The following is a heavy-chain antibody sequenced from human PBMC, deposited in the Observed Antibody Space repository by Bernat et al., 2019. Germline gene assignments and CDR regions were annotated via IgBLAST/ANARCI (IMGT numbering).Heavy chain of an antibody. CDR1: GYTFTSYY. J-gene: IGHJ3*02. D-gene: IGHD6-19*01. CDR3: ARGCGEGSGCGLAFDI. CDR2: INPSCGST. V-gene: IGHV1-46*03. Sequence: QVQLVQSGAEVKKPGASVKVSCKASGYTFTSYYMHWVRQAPGQGLEWMGIINPSCGSTSYAQKFQGRVTMTRDTSTSTVYMELSSLRSEDTAVYYCARGCGEGSGCGLAFDIWGQGTMVTVSS.